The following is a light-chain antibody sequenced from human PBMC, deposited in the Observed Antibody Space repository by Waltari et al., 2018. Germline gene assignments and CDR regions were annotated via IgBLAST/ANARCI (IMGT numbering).Light chain of an antibody. Sequence: DIQLTQSPSSLSASVGDRVIITCRASQGISTHLAWYQQNPGKAPKLLIYTASTLQSGVPSRFSGSGSGTEFTLTISSLQPEDFAAYYCQQRNNYPITFGQGTRLEI. CDR3: QQRNNYPIT. CDR1: QGISTH. J-gene: IGKJ5*01. CDR2: TAS. V-gene: IGKV1-9*01.